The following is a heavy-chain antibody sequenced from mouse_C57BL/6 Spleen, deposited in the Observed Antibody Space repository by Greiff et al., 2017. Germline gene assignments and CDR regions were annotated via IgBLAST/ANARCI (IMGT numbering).Heavy chain of an antibody. V-gene: IGHV1-42*01. CDR1: GYSFTGYY. Sequence: EVQLQQSGPELVKPGASVKISCKASGYSFTGYYMNWVKQSPEKSLEWIGEINPSTGGTTYNQKFKAKATLTVDKSSSTAYMQLKSLTSEDSAVYYCARGGPYGNYPWFAYWGQGTLVTVSA. CDR3: ARGGPYGNYPWFAY. J-gene: IGHJ3*01. D-gene: IGHD2-1*01. CDR2: INPSTGGT.